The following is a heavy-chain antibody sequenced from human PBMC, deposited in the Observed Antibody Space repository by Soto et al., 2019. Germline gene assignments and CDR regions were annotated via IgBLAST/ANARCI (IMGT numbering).Heavy chain of an antibody. V-gene: IGHV1-69*06. CDR1: GGTFSSYA. Sequence: SVKVSCKASGGTFSSYAISWVRQAPGQGLEWMGGIIPIFVTTNYARRFQGRVTITADKSTSTAYMELRSLRSEDTAVYYCASGTRSGSYYYYGLDVWGQGTTVTVSS. CDR3: ASGTRSGSYYYYGLDV. CDR2: IIPIFVTT. J-gene: IGHJ6*02. D-gene: IGHD1-26*01.